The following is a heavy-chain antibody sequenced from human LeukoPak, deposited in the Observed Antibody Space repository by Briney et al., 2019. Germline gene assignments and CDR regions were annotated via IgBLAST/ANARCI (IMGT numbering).Heavy chain of an antibody. Sequence: PSETLSLTCTVSGGSISSSSYYWGWIRQPPGKGLEWIGSIYYSASTYYNPSLKSRVTISVDTSKNQFSLKLSSVTAADTGVYYCARQGSYDSSGYYYKWYFDLWGRGTLVTVSS. CDR2: IYYSAST. CDR1: GGSISSSSYY. D-gene: IGHD3-22*01. CDR3: ARQGSYDSSGYYYKWYFDL. J-gene: IGHJ2*01. V-gene: IGHV4-39*01.